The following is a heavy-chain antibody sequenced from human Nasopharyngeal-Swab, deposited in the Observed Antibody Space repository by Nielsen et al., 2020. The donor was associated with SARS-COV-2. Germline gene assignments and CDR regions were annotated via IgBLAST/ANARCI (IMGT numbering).Heavy chain of an antibody. J-gene: IGHJ4*02. Sequence: WIRQPPGKGLGWVAVISYDGSNKYYADSVKGRFTISRDNSKNTLYLQMNSLRAEDTAVYYCAKDKKARGDSSSWTTDYWGQGTLVTVSS. V-gene: IGHV3-30*18. CDR3: AKDKKARGDSSSWTTDY. D-gene: IGHD6-13*01. CDR2: ISYDGSNK.